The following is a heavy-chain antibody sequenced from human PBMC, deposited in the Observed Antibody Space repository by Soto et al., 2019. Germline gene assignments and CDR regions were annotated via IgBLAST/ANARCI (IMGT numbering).Heavy chain of an antibody. D-gene: IGHD2-15*01. CDR3: ARSYCSGGSCHGRVYFDY. V-gene: IGHV1-69*02. CDR1: GGTFSSYT. CDR2: IIPILGIA. Sequence: SVKVSCKASGGTFSSYTISWVRQAPGQGLEWMGRIIPILGIANYAQKFQGRVTITADKSTSTAYMELSSLRSEDTAVYYCARSYCSGGSCHGRVYFDYWGQGTLVTVSS. J-gene: IGHJ4*02.